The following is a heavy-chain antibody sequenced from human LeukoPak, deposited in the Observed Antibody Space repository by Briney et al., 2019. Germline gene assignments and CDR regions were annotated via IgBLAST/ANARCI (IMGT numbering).Heavy chain of an antibody. Sequence: GGSLRLFCAASGFTFSNFWMSWVRQAPGKGLEWVANIRQDSGEIYYVDSVRGRFTISRDSSKNTLYLQMNSLRAEDTAVYYCAKDITEYSSSYFDYWGQGTLVTVSS. J-gene: IGHJ4*02. CDR2: IRQDSGEI. CDR3: AKDITEYSSSYFDY. D-gene: IGHD6-6*01. CDR1: GFTFSNFW. V-gene: IGHV3-7*03.